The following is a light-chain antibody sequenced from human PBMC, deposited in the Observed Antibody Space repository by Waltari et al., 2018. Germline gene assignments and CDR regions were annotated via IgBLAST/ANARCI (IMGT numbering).Light chain of an antibody. Sequence: DIQMTQSPSSLSASVGDRVTITCRASQNIINFLSWYQQNPGRAPRLLIYAASTLQSAVPSRFSGSGSGTDFTLTISSLQPEDFATYYCQQSYSTPPTFGAGTKVEIK. V-gene: IGKV1-39*01. CDR2: AAS. CDR1: QNIINF. J-gene: IGKJ4*01. CDR3: QQSYSTPPT.